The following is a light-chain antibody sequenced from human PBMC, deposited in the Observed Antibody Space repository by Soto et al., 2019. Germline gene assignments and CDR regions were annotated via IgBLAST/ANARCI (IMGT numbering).Light chain of an antibody. CDR3: QLSYSTPIT. V-gene: IGKV1-39*01. CDR2: AAP. J-gene: IGKJ5*01. Sequence: DIQMTQSPSSLSASVGDRVTITCRASQSISSYLNWYQQKPGKAPKLLIYAAPSLQSGVPSRFSGSGSGTDFTLTISSLQPEDFATYYCQLSYSTPITFGQGTRLEIK. CDR1: QSISSY.